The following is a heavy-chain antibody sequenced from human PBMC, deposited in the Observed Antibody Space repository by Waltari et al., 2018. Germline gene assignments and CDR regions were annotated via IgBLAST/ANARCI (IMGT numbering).Heavy chain of an antibody. Sequence: QVQLQESGPGLVKPSETLSPTCGVSGYPITTGYYWGWIRQPPGKGLEWIGSIYHSGSAYYNPSFKSRVSMSVDTSKNHFSLKVTSVTAADTAIYFCARVSGVYYFDYWGQGNLVTVS. CDR2: IYHSGSA. J-gene: IGHJ4*02. D-gene: IGHD2-8*01. CDR1: GYPITTGYY. CDR3: ARVSGVYYFDY. V-gene: IGHV4-38-2*01.